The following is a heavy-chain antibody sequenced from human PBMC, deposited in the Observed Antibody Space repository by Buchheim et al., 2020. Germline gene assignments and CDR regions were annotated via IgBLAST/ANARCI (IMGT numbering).Heavy chain of an antibody. CDR2: IYYSGST. CDR3: ARQITMVRGLTVNDYYYMDV. CDR1: GGSISNSNYY. D-gene: IGHD3-10*01. Sequence: QLQLQESGPGLVKPSETLSLTCTVSGGSISNSNYYWGWIRQPPGKGLEWIGSIYYSGSTYYNTSLKSRVTISVDTSKNQFSLRLSSVTATDTAVYYCARQITMVRGLTVNDYYYMDVWGKGTT. V-gene: IGHV4-39*01. J-gene: IGHJ6*03.